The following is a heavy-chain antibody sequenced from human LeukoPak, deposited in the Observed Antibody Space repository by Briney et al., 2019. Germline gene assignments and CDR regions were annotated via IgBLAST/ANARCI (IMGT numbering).Heavy chain of an antibody. J-gene: IGHJ3*02. CDR3: ASVWNGYCSSTSCDGAFDI. CDR2: IYYSGST. Sequence: PSETLSLTCTVSGGSTGNYHWNWIRQPAGKGLEWIGYIYYSGSTNYNPSLKSRVTISVDTSKNQFSLKLSSVTAADTAVYYRASVWNGYCSSTSCDGAFDIWGQGTMVTVSS. V-gene: IGHV4-59*01. CDR1: GGSTGNYH. D-gene: IGHD2-2*01.